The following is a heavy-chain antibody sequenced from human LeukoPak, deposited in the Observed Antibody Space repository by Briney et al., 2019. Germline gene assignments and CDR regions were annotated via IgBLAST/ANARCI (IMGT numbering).Heavy chain of an antibody. CDR1: GGSFSGYY. D-gene: IGHD3-10*01. J-gene: IGHJ4*02. Sequence: SETLSLTCAVYGGSFSGYYWSWIRQPPGKGLEWIGEINHSGSTNYNPSLKSRVTISVDTSKNQFSLKLSSVTAADTAVYYCARGVSSGYGSGSYYNPSREPYFDYWGQGTLVTVSS. CDR3: ARGVSSGYGSGSYYNPSREPYFDY. CDR2: INHSGST. V-gene: IGHV4-34*01.